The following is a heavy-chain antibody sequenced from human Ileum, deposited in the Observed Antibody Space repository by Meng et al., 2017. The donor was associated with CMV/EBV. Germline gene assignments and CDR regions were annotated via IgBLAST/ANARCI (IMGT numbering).Heavy chain of an antibody. CDR3: ARVWGIAVRPLDY. Sequence: LEESGPLWVKPSRHASPTMTSSGDSTASDHYYWSWIRQAPGQGLEWIGPIHDRGSTYYNPSLQSRVSTSVDTSKNQFSLKLSSVTAADTAVYYCARVWGIAVRPLDYWGQGTLVTVSS. CDR2: IHDRGST. CDR1: GDSTASDHYY. V-gene: IGHV4-30-4*01. D-gene: IGHD6-6*01. J-gene: IGHJ4*02.